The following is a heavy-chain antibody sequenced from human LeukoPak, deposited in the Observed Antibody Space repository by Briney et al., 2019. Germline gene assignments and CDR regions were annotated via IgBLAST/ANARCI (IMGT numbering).Heavy chain of an antibody. Sequence: SETLSLTCIVSGGPISSYYWSWIRQHPGKGLEWIGYIYYSGSTYYNPSLKSRVTISVDTSKNQFSLKLSSVTAADTAVYYCARGDILTGYYHYWGQGTLVTVSS. V-gene: IGHV4-59*01. D-gene: IGHD3-9*01. CDR3: ARGDILTGYYHY. CDR2: IYYSGST. J-gene: IGHJ4*02. CDR1: GGPISSYY.